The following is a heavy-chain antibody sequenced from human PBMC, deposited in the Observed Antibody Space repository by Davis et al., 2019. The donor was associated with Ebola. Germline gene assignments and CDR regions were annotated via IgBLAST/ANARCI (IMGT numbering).Heavy chain of an antibody. CDR3: AKMTGPAAPADFDS. J-gene: IGHJ4*02. CDR2: SNTYNGNT. CDR1: GYTFTTYN. D-gene: IGHD5-24*01. V-gene: IGHV1-18*04. Sequence: ASVTVSCKASGYTFTTYNINWLRQAPAQGLEWVGWSNTYNGNTNYAPDFQGRVTMTTDTSTRTAYMELRNLRSDDTAVYYCAKMTGPAAPADFDSWGQGTLVTVSS.